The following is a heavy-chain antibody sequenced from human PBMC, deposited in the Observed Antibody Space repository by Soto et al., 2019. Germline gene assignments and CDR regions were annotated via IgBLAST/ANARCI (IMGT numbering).Heavy chain of an antibody. Sequence: PGGSLRLSCAASGFSFSKYAMHWVRQAPGKGLEWVAVITYDATNEYYADSVKGRVTMTRDTSISTAYMELSRLRSDDTAVYYCARVRGYYDSSGPFDYWGQGTLVTVSS. CDR3: ARVRGYYDSSGPFDY. V-gene: IGHV3-30-3*01. D-gene: IGHD3-22*01. J-gene: IGHJ4*02. CDR1: GFSFSKYA. CDR2: ITYDATNE.